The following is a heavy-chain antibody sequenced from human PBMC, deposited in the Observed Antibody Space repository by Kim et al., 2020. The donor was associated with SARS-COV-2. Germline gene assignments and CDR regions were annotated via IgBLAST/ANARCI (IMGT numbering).Heavy chain of an antibody. Sequence: GGSLRLSCAASGFSISDYYMSWIRQAPGKGLEWLSYISNRGSFTNDADSVKGRCTISRDNAKNSLYLQMNSLRAEDTAVYYCARDTTSGSYSYYGMDVWGQGTTVTVSS. V-gene: IGHV3-11*05. J-gene: IGHJ6*02. CDR3: ARDTTSGSYSYYGMDV. CDR1: GFSISDYY. CDR2: ISNRGSFT. D-gene: IGHD3-16*02.